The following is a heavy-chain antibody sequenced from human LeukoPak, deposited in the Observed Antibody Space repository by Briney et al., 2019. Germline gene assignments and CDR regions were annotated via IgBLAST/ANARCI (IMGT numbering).Heavy chain of an antibody. Sequence: ASVNVSCKASGYTFTSYVINWVRQATGQGREWMGRVNLNSGDTGYAQKFQGRVTMTRNTSISTAYMELSSLRSDDTAVYYCARGVPRYCRSPGRAAAGICGVYWGQGTLVTVSS. CDR1: GYTFTSYV. CDR3: ARGVPRYCRSPGRAAAGICGVY. J-gene: IGHJ4*02. D-gene: IGHD6-13*01. CDR2: VNLNSGDT. V-gene: IGHV1-8*01.